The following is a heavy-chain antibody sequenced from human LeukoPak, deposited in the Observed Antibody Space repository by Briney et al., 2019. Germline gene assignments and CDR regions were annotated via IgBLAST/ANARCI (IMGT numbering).Heavy chain of an antibody. V-gene: IGHV3-30-3*01. CDR1: GFTFSSYA. D-gene: IGHD2-2*02. CDR2: ISYDGSNK. CDR3: AREDRDCSSTSCYIGFDY. Sequence: GGSLRLSCAASGFTFSSYAMPWVRQAPGKGLEWVAVISYDGSNKYYADSVKGRFTISRDNSKNTLYLQMNSLRAEDTAVYYCAREDRDCSSTSCYIGFDYWGQGTLVTVSS. J-gene: IGHJ4*02.